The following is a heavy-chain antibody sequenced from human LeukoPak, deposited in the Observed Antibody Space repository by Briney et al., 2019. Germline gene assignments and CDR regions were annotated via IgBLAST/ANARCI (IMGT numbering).Heavy chain of an antibody. CDR3: ARGIRSRKLYSSSWMDY. D-gene: IGHD6-13*01. V-gene: IGHV4-39*07. CDR1: GGSLSSSSYY. J-gene: IGHJ4*02. Sequence: PSETLSLTCTVSGGSLSSSSYYWGWVRQPPGTGLEWVGSIYYSGSTYYNPSLKSRVTISVDTSKNQFSLKLSSVTAADTAVYYCARGIRSRKLYSSSWMDYWGQGTLVTASS. CDR2: IYYSGST.